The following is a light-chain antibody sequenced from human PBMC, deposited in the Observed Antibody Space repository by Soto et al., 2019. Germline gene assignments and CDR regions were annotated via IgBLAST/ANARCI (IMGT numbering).Light chain of an antibody. CDR3: QQRSACPLT. CDR2: EAS. Sequence: EIVLTQSPATLSLSPGERATLSCRASQSVGSQLAWYQQKPGQAPRLLIYEASNRATGIPARFSGSGSGTDFTLTISSLEPEDFALYYCQQRSACPLTFGGGTQVEIK. CDR1: QSVGSQ. V-gene: IGKV3-11*01. J-gene: IGKJ4*01.